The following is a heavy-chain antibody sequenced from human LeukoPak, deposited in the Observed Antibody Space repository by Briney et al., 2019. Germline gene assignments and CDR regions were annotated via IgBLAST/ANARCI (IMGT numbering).Heavy chain of an antibody. J-gene: IGHJ4*02. CDR1: GFTFNTYT. Sequence: GGSLRLSCAASGFTFNTYTMNWVRQAPGKGLEWVSSITASSTAIYSADSVKGRFTISRDNAKNFLYLQMNSLRAEDTTVYYCARTYYDILTGYNPYFDYWGQGILVTVSS. CDR2: ITASSTAI. D-gene: IGHD3-9*01. V-gene: IGHV3-21*01. CDR3: ARTYYDILTGYNPYFDY.